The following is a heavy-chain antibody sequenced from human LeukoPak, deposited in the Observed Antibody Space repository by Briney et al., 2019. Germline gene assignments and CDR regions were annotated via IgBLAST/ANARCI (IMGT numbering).Heavy chain of an antibody. CDR2: IYHSGST. J-gene: IGHJ4*02. D-gene: IGHD2-15*01. V-gene: IGHV4-4*02. Sequence: SGTLSLTCAVSGGPISSSNWWSWVRQPPGKGLEWIGEIYHSGSTNYNPSLKSRVTISADKSKNQFSLKLSSVTAADTAVYYCARAYCSGGSCYLVDYWGQGTLVTVSS. CDR1: GGPISSSNW. CDR3: ARAYCSGGSCYLVDY.